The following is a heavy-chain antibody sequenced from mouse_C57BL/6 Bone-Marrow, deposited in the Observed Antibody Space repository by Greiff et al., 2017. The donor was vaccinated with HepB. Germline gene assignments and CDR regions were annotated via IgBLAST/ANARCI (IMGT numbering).Heavy chain of an antibody. J-gene: IGHJ2*01. V-gene: IGHV14-4*01. Sequence: VQLQQSGAELVRPGASVKLSCTASGFNIKDDYMHWVKQRPEQGLEWIGWIDPENGDTEYASKFQGKATITADTSSNTAYLQLSSLTSEDTAVYYCSYCYGSSHYWGQGTTLTVSS. D-gene: IGHD1-1*01. CDR2: IDPENGDT. CDR1: GFNIKDDY. CDR3: SYCYGSSHY.